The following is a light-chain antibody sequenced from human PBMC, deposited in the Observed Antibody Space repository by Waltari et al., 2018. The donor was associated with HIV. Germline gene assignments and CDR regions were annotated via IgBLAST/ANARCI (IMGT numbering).Light chain of an antibody. CDR2: EVY. Sequence: SALTQPPSVSGSIGQWITTPCTGTTIDVGVFNLVSCYQHHPVKAPKLIIYEVYKRPSGVSNRFSGSKSGNTASLTVSGLQAEDEADYYCCSYAGSSIPFGGGTKLTVL. CDR3: CSYAGSSIP. V-gene: IGLV2-23*02. CDR1: TIDVGVFNL. J-gene: IGLJ2*01.